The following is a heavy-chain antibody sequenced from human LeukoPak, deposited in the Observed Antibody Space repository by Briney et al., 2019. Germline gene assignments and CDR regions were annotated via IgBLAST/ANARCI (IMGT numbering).Heavy chain of an antibody. Sequence: SETLSLTCTVSGGSISSYYWSWIRQPPGKGLEWIGYIYYSGSTNYNPSLKSRVTISVDTSKNQFSLKLSSVTAADAAVYYCARGGPYSSGWFTDYYYYMDVWGKGTTVTVSS. J-gene: IGHJ6*03. CDR2: IYYSGST. V-gene: IGHV4-59*01. CDR3: ARGGPYSSGWFTDYYYYMDV. D-gene: IGHD6-19*01. CDR1: GGSISSYY.